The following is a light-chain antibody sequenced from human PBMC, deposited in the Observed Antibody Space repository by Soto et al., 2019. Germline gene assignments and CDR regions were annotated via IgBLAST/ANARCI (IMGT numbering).Light chain of an antibody. CDR1: QTINTY. V-gene: IGKV1-39*01. Sequence: DIQVTQSPSSLSASVGYRVTITCRTSQTINTYLNWYQQQPGKAPKLLIFAASTLHSGVPSRFSGSGSGTDFTLTITSLQPEDFATYYCQQGSSAPFTFGPGTQLEV. CDR2: AAS. CDR3: QQGSSAPFT. J-gene: IGKJ2*01.